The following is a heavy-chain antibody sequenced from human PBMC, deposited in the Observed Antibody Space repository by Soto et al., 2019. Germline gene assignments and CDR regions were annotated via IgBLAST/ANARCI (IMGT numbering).Heavy chain of an antibody. Sequence: PGGSLRLSFAACGFTFSSYSMNWVRQAPGKGLEWVSSISSSSSYIYYADSVKGRFTISIDNSKNTLSLQVSSLRPEDTAVYYCAKDRDSSGWFSGYYYGVDVWGQGTTVTVSS. D-gene: IGHD6-19*01. CDR1: GFTFSSYS. J-gene: IGHJ6*02. V-gene: IGHV3-21*01. CDR2: ISSSSSYI. CDR3: AKDRDSSGWFSGYYYGVDV.